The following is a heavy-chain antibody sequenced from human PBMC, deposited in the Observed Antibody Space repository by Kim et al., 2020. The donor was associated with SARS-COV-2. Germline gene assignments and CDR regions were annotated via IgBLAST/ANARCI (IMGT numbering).Heavy chain of an antibody. V-gene: IGHV1-24*01. Sequence: AQKFQGRVTMTEDTSTDTAYMELSSLRSEDTAVYYCATPFGSGSYWYFDLWGRGTLVTVSS. J-gene: IGHJ2*01. CDR3: ATPFGSGSYWYFDL. D-gene: IGHD3-10*01.